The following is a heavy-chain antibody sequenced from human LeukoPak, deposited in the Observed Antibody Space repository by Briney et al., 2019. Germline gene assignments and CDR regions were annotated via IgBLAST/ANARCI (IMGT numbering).Heavy chain of an antibody. CDR1: GGSIGSGDYY. Sequence: SQTLSLTCTVSGGSIGSGDYYWSWIRQPPGKGLECIGYIYDSGSAYYNPSLKSRVTISVDTSKNQLSLKLNSVTAADTAVYYCARVTYSSSWPTFDYWGQGTLVTVSS. CDR2: IYDSGSA. CDR3: ARVTYSSSWPTFDY. J-gene: IGHJ4*02. V-gene: IGHV4-30-4*01. D-gene: IGHD6-13*01.